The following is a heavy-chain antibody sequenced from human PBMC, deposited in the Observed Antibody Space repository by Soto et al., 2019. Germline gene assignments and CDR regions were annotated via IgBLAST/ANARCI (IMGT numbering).Heavy chain of an antibody. D-gene: IGHD3-3*01. CDR2: MNPNSGNT. Sequence: GASVKVSCKASGYTFTSYDINWVRQATGQGLEWMGWMNPNSGNTGYAQKFQGRVTMTRNTSISTAYMELSSLRSEDTAVYYCARGTFWSGYFIFSTNPNEYYFDYWGQGTLVTVSS. CDR1: GYTFTSYD. CDR3: ARGTFWSGYFIFSTNPNEYYFDY. J-gene: IGHJ4*02. V-gene: IGHV1-8*01.